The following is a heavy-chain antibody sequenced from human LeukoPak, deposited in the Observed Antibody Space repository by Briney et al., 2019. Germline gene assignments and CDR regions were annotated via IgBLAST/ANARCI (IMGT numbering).Heavy chain of an antibody. CDR1: GGSFSGYY. Sequence: PSETLSLTCAVYGGSFSGYYWSWIRQPPGKGLEWIGEINHSGSTNYNPSLKSRVTISVDTSKNQFSLKLSSVTAADTAVYYCARPYCSSTSCHDAFDIWGQGTMVTVPS. V-gene: IGHV4-34*01. J-gene: IGHJ3*02. CDR2: INHSGST. D-gene: IGHD2-2*01. CDR3: ARPYCSSTSCHDAFDI.